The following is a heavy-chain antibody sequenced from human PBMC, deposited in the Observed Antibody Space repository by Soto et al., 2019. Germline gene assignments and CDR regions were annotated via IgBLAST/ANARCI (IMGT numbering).Heavy chain of an antibody. CDR1: GGSINSDGYY. CDR3: ARESYSFGRAFDI. D-gene: IGHD5-18*01. CDR2: INYRGTT. V-gene: IGHV4-31*03. Sequence: QVHLQESGPGLVKPSQTLSLTCTVSGGSINSDGYYWSWIRQHPEQGLEWIGYINYRGTTYYNPSLESRLTISVDTSENQFSLQLTSVIAADTALYYCARESYSFGRAFDIWGHGTLVTVSS. J-gene: IGHJ4*01.